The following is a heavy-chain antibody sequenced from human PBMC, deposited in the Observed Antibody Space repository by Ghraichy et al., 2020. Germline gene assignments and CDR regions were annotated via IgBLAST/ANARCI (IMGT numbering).Heavy chain of an antibody. D-gene: IGHD2-15*01. Sequence: ASVKVSCKASGYTFTGYYMHWVRQAPGQGLEWMGWINPNSGGTNYAQKFQGRVTMTRDTSISTAYMELSRLRSDDTAVYYCARAVAVVAAKMGNWFDPWGQGTLVTVSS. CDR3: ARAVAVVAAKMGNWFDP. CDR2: INPNSGGT. J-gene: IGHJ5*02. V-gene: IGHV1-2*02. CDR1: GYTFTGYY.